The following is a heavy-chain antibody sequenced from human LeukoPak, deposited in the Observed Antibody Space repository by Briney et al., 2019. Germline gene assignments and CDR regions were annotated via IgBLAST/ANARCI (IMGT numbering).Heavy chain of an antibody. D-gene: IGHD6-13*01. CDR3: ARAHTSSWYMDY. V-gene: IGHV4-59*01. CDR2: IYYSGST. J-gene: IGHJ4*02. Sequence: SESLSLTCSVSGGSISSYYWSWIRQPPGKGLEWIGYIYYSGSTNYNPSLKSRVTISVDTSENQLSLKLSSVTAADTALYYCARAHTSSWYMDYWGQGTLVTVSS. CDR1: GGSISSYY.